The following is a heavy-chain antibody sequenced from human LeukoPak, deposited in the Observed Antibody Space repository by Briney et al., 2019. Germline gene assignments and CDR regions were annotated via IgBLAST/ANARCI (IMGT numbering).Heavy chain of an antibody. J-gene: IGHJ4*02. CDR3: GRAFPPLRTSSAGDL. D-gene: IGHD3-16*01. Sequence: PGGALRLSCSASGFTFSEYDMNWFRQAPRKGLDWHSTISYLSSHIYYGDSVKGRFSISRDNAKNSLYLQMNTLGAEDTAIYYCGRAFPPLRTSSAGDLWGQGILVTVSS. V-gene: IGHV3-21*01. CDR2: ISYLSSHI. CDR1: GFTFSEYD.